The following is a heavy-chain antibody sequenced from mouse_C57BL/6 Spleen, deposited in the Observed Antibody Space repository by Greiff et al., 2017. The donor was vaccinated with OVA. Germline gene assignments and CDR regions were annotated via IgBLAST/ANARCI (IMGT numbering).Heavy chain of an antibody. CDR3: ERYPRWLLVCDY. J-gene: IGHJ2*01. D-gene: IGHD2-3*01. V-gene: IGHV7-3*01. CDR1: GFTFTDYY. Sequence: EVQLVESGGGLVQPGGSLSLSCAASGFTFTDYYMSWVRQPPGKALEWLGFIRNKANGYTTEYSASVKGRFTISGYNSQSIRYIQMNALRAEDSATYYCERYPRWLLVCDYWGQGTTLTVSS. CDR2: IRNKANGYTT.